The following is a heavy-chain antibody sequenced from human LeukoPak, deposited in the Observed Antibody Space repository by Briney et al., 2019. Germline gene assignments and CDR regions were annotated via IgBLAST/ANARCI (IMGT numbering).Heavy chain of an antibody. J-gene: IGHJ6*02. V-gene: IGHV3-30*04. CDR2: ISYDGSNK. Sequence: PGGSLRLSCAASGFTFSSYAMHWVRQAPGKGLEWVAAISYDGSNKYYADSVKGRFTISRDNSKNTLYLQMNSLRAEDTAVYYCAREWGIAASMDVWGQGTTVTVSS. CDR1: GFTFSSYA. D-gene: IGHD6-13*01. CDR3: AREWGIAASMDV.